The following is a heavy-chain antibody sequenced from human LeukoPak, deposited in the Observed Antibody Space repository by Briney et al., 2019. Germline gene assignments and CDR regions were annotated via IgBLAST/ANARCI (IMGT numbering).Heavy chain of an antibody. CDR1: GFSVTNDF. V-gene: IGHV3-66*01. D-gene: IGHD3-9*01. CDR2: IYSSGYT. CDR3: ARWIYDTLTGYPSLDY. J-gene: IGHJ4*02. Sequence: PGGSLRLSCAVSGFSVTNDFMTWVRQAPGKGLNWVSVIYSSGYTVYAGFVKGRFTISRDNSKNTVFLEMKSLRAEDTGVYYCARWIYDTLTGYPSLDYWGQGALVTVSS.